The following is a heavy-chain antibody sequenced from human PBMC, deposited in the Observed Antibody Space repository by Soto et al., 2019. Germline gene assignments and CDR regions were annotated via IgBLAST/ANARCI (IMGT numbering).Heavy chain of an antibody. J-gene: IGHJ6*03. CDR2: ISAYNGNT. CDR1: GYTFTSYG. D-gene: IGHD2-2*01. Sequence: QVQLVQSGAEVKKPGASVKVSCKASGYTFTSYGISWVRQAPGQGLEWMGWISAYNGNTNYAQKLPGRVTMTTDSTTSTANMERRSLRSDDTAVYYCARVGEDIVVVPADPSYYYYYMDVWGKGTTVTVSS. CDR3: ARVGEDIVVVPADPSYYYYYMDV. V-gene: IGHV1-18*01.